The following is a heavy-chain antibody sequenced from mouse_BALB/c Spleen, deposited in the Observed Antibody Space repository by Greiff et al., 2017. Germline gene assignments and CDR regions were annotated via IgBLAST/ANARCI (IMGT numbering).Heavy chain of an antibody. CDR1: GFSLTSYG. Sequence: QVQLQQSGPGLVAPSQSLSITCTVSGFSLTSYGVHWVRQPPGKGLEWLGVIWAGGSTNYNSALMSRLSISKDNSKSQVFLKMNSLQTDDTAMYYCARESPSYYRYDGFAYWGQGTLVTVSA. CDR3: ARESPSYYRYDGFAY. D-gene: IGHD2-14*01. V-gene: IGHV2-9*02. CDR2: IWAGGST. J-gene: IGHJ3*01.